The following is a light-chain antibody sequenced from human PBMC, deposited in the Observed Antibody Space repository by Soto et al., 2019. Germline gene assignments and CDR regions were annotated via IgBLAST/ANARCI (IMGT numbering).Light chain of an antibody. CDR1: QSVSSSY. J-gene: IGKJ1*01. CDR2: GAS. Sequence: IVLRHSQGTLALSPCEGATLCLRASQSVSSSYLAWYQQKPGQAPRLLIYGASTRATGIPARFSGSGSGTEFTLTISSLQSEDFAVYYCQQYNNWPLFGQGTKV. V-gene: IGKV3-15*01. CDR3: QQYNNWPL.